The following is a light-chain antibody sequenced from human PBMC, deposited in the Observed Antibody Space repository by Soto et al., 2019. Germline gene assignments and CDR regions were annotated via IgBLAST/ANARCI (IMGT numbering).Light chain of an antibody. CDR2: DAS. Sequence: DIQMTQSPSSLSASVGDRITITCQASQDISNRLNWYHQKPGKAPNLLIYDASNLAAGVPSGFSGSGSGTDFTFTISSLQPEDIGTYYCQHCFTVPYTFVQGTKVDIK. CDR1: QDISNR. V-gene: IGKV1-33*01. J-gene: IGKJ2*01. CDR3: QHCFTVPYT.